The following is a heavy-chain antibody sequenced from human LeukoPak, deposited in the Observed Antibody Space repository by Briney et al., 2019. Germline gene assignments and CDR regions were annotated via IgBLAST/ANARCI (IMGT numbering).Heavy chain of an antibody. CDR3: ARGKSRLVDSFDC. J-gene: IGHJ4*02. D-gene: IGHD2-2*01. CDR2: ISSSGSTI. V-gene: IGHV3-11*01. CDR1: GFTFSDYY. Sequence: GGSLRLPCAASGFTFSDYYMSWIRQAPGKGLEWVSYISSSGSTIYYADSVKGRFTISRDNAKNSLYLQINSLRADDTAVYYCARGKSRLVDSFDCWGQGTLVTVPS.